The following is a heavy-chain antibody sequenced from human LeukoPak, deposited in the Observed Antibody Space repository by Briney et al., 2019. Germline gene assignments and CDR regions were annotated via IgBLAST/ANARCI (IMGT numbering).Heavy chain of an antibody. Sequence: GASVKVSCKASGYTFTGYYMHWVRQAPGQGLEWMGWINPNSGGTNYAQKFQGRVTMTRDTSISTAYMELSRLRSDDTAVYYCAGIAAAGSWGYFDYWGQGTLVTVSS. CDR3: AGIAAAGSWGYFDY. V-gene: IGHV1-2*02. CDR1: GYTFTGYY. CDR2: INPNSGGT. J-gene: IGHJ4*02. D-gene: IGHD6-13*01.